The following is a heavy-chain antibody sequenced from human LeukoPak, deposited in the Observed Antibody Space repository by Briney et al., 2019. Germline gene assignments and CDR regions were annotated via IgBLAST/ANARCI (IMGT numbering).Heavy chain of an antibody. CDR1: GFTFRTYG. CDR3: AKDRAGSYFPHFYYGMDV. V-gene: IGHV3-30*18. J-gene: IGHJ6*02. D-gene: IGHD3-10*01. Sequence: GRSLRLSCAASGFTFRTYGIHWVRQAPGKGLEWVAVISHDGSNIYYAASVKGRFTISRDNSKNTVDLQMNSLRAEDTAVYYCAKDRAGSYFPHFYYGMDVWGQGSTVTVSS. CDR2: ISHDGSNI.